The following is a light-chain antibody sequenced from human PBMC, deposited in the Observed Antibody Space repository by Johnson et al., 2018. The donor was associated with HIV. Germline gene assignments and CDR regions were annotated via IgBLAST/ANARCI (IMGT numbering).Light chain of an antibody. V-gene: IGLV1-51*02. J-gene: IGLJ1*01. CDR2: EKN. CDR3: GTWDSSLGAHYV. Sequence: QSVLTQPPSVSAAPGQKVTISCSGSNSNIGNNYVSWYQHLPGTAPKLLIYEKNKRPSGIPDRFSASKSGTSATLDITGLQTGDEADYYCGTWDSSLGAHYVFGTGTKVTVL. CDR1: NSNIGNNY.